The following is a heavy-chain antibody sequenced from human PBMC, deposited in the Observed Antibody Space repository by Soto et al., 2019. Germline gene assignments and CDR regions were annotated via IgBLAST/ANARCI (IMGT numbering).Heavy chain of an antibody. CDR3: ARTLLGYDAFDI. CDR2: ISSSSSYI. V-gene: IGHV3-21*01. D-gene: IGHD2-15*01. Sequence: EVQLVESGGGLVKPGGSLRLSCAGSGFTFSSYSMNWVRHAPGKGLEWVSSISSSSSYIYYADSVKGRFTISRDNAKNSLYLQMNSLRAEDTAVYYCARTLLGYDAFDIWGQGTMVTVSS. CDR1: GFTFSSYS. J-gene: IGHJ3*02.